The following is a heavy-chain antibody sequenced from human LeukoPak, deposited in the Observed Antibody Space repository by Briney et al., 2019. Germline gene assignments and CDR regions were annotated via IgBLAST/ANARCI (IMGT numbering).Heavy chain of an antibody. V-gene: IGHV5-51*01. Sequence: GESLKISSKASGFSLTFTKNWIGWVRQVPGKGLEWMGIIYPVDSDIRYNPSFQGQVTISVDKSISTTYLQWSSLKASDTAIYYCARHLATVTASRQYYYYGMDVWGQGTTVTVSS. J-gene: IGHJ6*02. CDR3: ARHLATVTASRQYYYYGMDV. CDR1: GFSLTFTKNW. D-gene: IGHD4-17*01. CDR2: IYPVDSDI.